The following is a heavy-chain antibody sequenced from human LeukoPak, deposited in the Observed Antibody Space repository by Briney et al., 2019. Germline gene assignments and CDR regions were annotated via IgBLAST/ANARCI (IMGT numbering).Heavy chain of an antibody. D-gene: IGHD3-22*01. CDR2: INHSGST. CDR3: ARGSRPSSYFDY. CDR1: GGSFSGYY. Sequence: PSETLSLTCAVYGGSFSGYYWSWLRQPPGKGLEWIGEINHSGSTNYNPSLKSRVTISIDTSKNQFSLKLTSVTAADTAVYYCARGSRPSSYFDYWGQGTLVTVSS. J-gene: IGHJ4*02. V-gene: IGHV4-34*01.